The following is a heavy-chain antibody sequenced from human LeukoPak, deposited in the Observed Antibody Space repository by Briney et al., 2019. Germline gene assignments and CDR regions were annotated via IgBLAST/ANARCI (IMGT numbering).Heavy chain of an antibody. V-gene: IGHV3-33*01. Sequence: PGGSLRLSCAASGFTFSSYGMHWVRQAPGKGLEWVAVIWYDGSNKYYADSVKGRFTISRDNSKNTLYLQMGSLRAEDMAVYYCARDNLRSRWLQPGDYWGQGTLVTVSS. CDR2: IWYDGSNK. CDR1: GFTFSSYG. CDR3: ARDNLRSRWLQPGDY. D-gene: IGHD5-24*01. J-gene: IGHJ4*02.